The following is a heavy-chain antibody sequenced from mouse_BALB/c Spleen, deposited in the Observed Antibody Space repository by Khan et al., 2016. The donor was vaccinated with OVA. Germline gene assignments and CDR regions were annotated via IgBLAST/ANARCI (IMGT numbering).Heavy chain of an antibody. CDR1: GYTFTTYW. V-gene: IGHV1-7*01. Sequence: QVQLKQSGAELAKPGASVKMSCKASGYTFTTYWMHWVKQRPGQGLEWIGYINPTSGFTDYNQKFKDKATLTADKSSSTAYMQLSSLTSDDSAVYYCARDRMDYGGQGTTLTVSS. CDR2: INPTSGFT. CDR3: ARDRMDY. J-gene: IGHJ2*01.